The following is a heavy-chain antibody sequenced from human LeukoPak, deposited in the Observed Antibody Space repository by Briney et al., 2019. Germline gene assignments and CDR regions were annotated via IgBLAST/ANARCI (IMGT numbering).Heavy chain of an antibody. CDR2: ISHSGGT. Sequence: SETLSLTCTVSGGSISSGDYYWSWIRQPPGKGLEWIAYISHSGGTYYNPSLKSRATISLDTSRNQFSLQLNSVTPEDTAVYYCARGGSGITVSLFDSWGQGTLVTVSS. J-gene: IGHJ4*02. D-gene: IGHD6-19*01. CDR1: GGSISSGDYY. CDR3: ARGGSGITVSLFDS. V-gene: IGHV4-30-4*01.